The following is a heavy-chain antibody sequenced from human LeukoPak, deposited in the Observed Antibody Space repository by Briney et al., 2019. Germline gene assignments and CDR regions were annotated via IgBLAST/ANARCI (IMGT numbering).Heavy chain of an antibody. V-gene: IGHV3-30*18. CDR1: GFTFSSYV. CDR2: ISYDGSNK. J-gene: IGHJ3*02. CDR3: AKVRRSGYSYGYGFGAFDI. Sequence: GGSLRLSCAASGFTFSSYVMHWVRQAPGKGLEWVAVISYDGSNKYYADSVKGRFTISRDNSKNTLYLQMNSLRAEDTAVYYCAKVRRSGYSYGYGFGAFDIWGQGTMVTVSS. D-gene: IGHD5-18*01.